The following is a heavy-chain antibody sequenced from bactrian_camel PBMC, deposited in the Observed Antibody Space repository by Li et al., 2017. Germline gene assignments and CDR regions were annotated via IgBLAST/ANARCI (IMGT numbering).Heavy chain of an antibody. CDR1: RRTYSTYC. J-gene: IGHJ4*01. V-gene: IGHV3S53*01. Sequence: VQLVESGGGLVQPGGSLSVSCTVSRRTYSTYCMGWFRQAPGKEREGVAVIDSRGGTAYADSATGRFTISQDNAKNTLYLQMDSLTPEDTAVYHCAADRRGRGGTGRGPAFEYYGRGTQVTVS. D-gene: IGHD2*01. CDR3: AADRRGRGGTGRGPAFEY. CDR2: IDSRGGT.